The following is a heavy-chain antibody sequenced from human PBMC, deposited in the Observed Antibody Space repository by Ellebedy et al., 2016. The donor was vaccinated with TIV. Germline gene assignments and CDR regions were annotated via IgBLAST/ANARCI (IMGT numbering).Heavy chain of an antibody. CDR1: GYTFTGYY. J-gene: IGHJ6*02. CDR3: ARVGVAGRFVGYGMDV. Sequence: ASVKVSCKASGYTFTGYYMHWVRQAPGQGLEWMGWINPNSGGTNYAQKFQGWVTMTRDTSISTAYMELSRLRSDDTAVYYCARVGVAGRFVGYGMDVWGQGTTVIVSS. V-gene: IGHV1-2*04. D-gene: IGHD6-6*01. CDR2: INPNSGGT.